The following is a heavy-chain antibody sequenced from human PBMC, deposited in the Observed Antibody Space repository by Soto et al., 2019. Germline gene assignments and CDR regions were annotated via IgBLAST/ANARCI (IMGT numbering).Heavy chain of an antibody. CDR1: GFTFSSYA. Sequence: EVQLLESGGGLVQPGGSLRLSCAASGFTFSSYAMSWVRQAPGKGLEWVSAISGSGGSTYYADSVKGRFTISRDNSKNTLYLQMNSLRAEDTAVCYCAKTPVVVVAASLDYWGQGTLVTVSS. D-gene: IGHD2-15*01. J-gene: IGHJ4*02. CDR2: ISGSGGST. V-gene: IGHV3-23*01. CDR3: AKTPVVVVAASLDY.